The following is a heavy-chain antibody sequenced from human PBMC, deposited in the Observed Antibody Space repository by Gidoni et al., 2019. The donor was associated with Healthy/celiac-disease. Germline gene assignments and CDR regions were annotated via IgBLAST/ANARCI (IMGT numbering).Heavy chain of an antibody. CDR2: IKKDGSEK. CDR1: GFTFSSYW. J-gene: IGHJ4*02. D-gene: IGHD3-10*01. CDR3: AREGGGRVELLWFGEALSLDY. Sequence: EVQLVESGGGLVQPGGSLRLSCAASGFTFSSYWMSWVRQAPGKGRGWVAKIKKDGSEKYCVDSVKGRVTIHRDNAKNSLYMKRNSVRAEDTALYYCAREGGGRVELLWFGEALSLDYWGQGTLVTVSS. V-gene: IGHV3-7*03.